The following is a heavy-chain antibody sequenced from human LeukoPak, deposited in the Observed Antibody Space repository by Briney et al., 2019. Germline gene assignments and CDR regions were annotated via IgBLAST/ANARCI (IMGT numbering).Heavy chain of an antibody. V-gene: IGHV4-59*01. CDR3: ARDYPGYSYGGGNWFDP. D-gene: IGHD5-18*01. CDR1: GGSISSYY. CDR2: IYYSGST. J-gene: IGHJ5*02. Sequence: PSETLSLTCTVSGGSISSYYWSWIRQPPGKGLEWIGYIYYSGSTNYNPSLKSRVTISVDTSKNQFSLKLSSVTAADTAVYYCARDYPGYSYGGGNWFDPWGQGTLVTVSS.